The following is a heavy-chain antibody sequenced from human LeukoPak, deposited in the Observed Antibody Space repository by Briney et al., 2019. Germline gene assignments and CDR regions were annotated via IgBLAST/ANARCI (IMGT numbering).Heavy chain of an antibody. CDR1: GFTFSSYA. CDR3: AKGRSGCYGCFDY. V-gene: IGHV3-23*01. D-gene: IGHD3-22*01. CDR2: ISGSGGST. J-gene: IGHJ4*02. Sequence: GGSLRLSCAASGFTFSSYAMSWVRQAPGKGLEWVSAISGSGGSTYYADSVKGRFTISRDNSKNTLYLQTNSLRAEDTAVYYCAKGRSGCYGCFDYWGQGTLVTVSS.